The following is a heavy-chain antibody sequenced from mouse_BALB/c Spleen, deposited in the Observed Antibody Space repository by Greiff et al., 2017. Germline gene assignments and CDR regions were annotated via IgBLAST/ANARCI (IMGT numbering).Heavy chain of an antibody. V-gene: IGHV3-6*02. CDR1: GYSITSGYY. Sequence: DVKLQESGPGLVKPSQSLSLTCSVTGYSITSGYYWNWIRQFPGNKLEWMGYISYDGSNNYNPSLKNRISITRDTSKNQFFLKLNSVTTEDTATYYCARYFAYWGQGTLVTVSA. CDR3: ARYFAY. CDR2: ISYDGSN. J-gene: IGHJ3*01.